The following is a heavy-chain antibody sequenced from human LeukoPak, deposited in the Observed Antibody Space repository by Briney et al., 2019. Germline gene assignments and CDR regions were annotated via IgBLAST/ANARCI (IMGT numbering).Heavy chain of an antibody. V-gene: IGHV3-53*01. J-gene: IGHJ4*02. CDR2: IYSDNT. CDR1: GFTVSSNS. CDR3: ARWRRGGWSLDY. Sequence: GGSLRLSCTVSGFTVSSNSMSWVRQAPGKGLEWVSFIYSDNTHYSDSVKGRFTISRDNSKNTLYVQMNSLRAEDTAVYYCARWRRGGWSLDYWGQGTLVTVSS. D-gene: IGHD6-19*01.